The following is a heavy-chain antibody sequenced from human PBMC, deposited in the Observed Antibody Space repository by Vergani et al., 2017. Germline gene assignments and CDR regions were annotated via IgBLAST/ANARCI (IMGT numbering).Heavy chain of an antibody. J-gene: IGHJ4*02. D-gene: IGHD1-14*01. CDR3: ARSIVIRNTPDYFDN. CDR2: VEDSGYF. Sequence: QVQLQESGPGLVRPSETLSLTCTVSGGSLSGYYWNWIRQTPGEGLEWIGYVEDSGYFNYNPSLKTRVSMSSDTSNNQLSLMLSSVTVADTAVYYCARSIVIRNTPDYFDNWGQGTLVTVSS. V-gene: IGHV4-59*01. CDR1: GGSLSGYY.